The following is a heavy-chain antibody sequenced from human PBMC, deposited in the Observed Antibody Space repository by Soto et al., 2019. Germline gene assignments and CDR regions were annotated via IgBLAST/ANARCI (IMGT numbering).Heavy chain of an antibody. D-gene: IGHD2-15*01. CDR2: INAGNSNT. V-gene: IGHV1-3*05. Sequence: QVQLVQSGAEEKKPGASVKVSCKASGYTFTSYAMHWVRQAPGQRLEWMGWINAGNSNTKYSQKFQGRVTITRDTSASTAYMELSSLRSEDTAVYYCARGTVVTHFDYWGQGTLVTVSS. CDR3: ARGTVVTHFDY. J-gene: IGHJ4*02. CDR1: GYTFTSYA.